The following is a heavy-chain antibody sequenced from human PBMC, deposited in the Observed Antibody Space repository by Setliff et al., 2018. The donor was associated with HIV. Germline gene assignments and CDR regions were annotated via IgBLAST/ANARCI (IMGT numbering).Heavy chain of an antibody. CDR1: GGSFSDYY. CDR2: INHSGTT. Sequence: LSLTCTVYGGSFSDYYWSWIRQPPGKGLEWIGEINHSGTTIYSPSLKSRVTMSVDTSKNQFSLKLTSVTAADTAVYYCARSYCGGGLCFRGLDLWGQGTTVTVSS. V-gene: IGHV4-34*01. D-gene: IGHD2-21*01. CDR3: ARSYCGGGLCFRGLDL. J-gene: IGHJ6*02.